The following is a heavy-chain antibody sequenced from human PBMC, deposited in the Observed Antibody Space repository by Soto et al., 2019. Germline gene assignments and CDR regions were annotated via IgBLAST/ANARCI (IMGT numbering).Heavy chain of an antibody. CDR1: GFAVSSKY. CDR2: IYGGGTT. D-gene: IGHD6-19*01. V-gene: IGHV3-53*01. Sequence: EVQLVESGGGLIQPGGSLRLSCAASGFAVSSKYMTWVRQAPGKGLEWVSVIYGGGTTYYADSVKGRFTISRDTSKNTLYLEMTSLRAEETAVYYCVRTPGWPGVDFWGQGTLVTVSS. J-gene: IGHJ4*02. CDR3: VRTPGWPGVDF.